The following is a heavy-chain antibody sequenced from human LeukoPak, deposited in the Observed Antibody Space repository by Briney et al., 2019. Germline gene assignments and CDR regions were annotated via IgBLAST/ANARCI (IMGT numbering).Heavy chain of an antibody. V-gene: IGHV3-7*01. D-gene: IGHD2-15*01. J-gene: IGHJ1*01. CDR2: IKQDGSEK. CDR1: GFTFSSYW. Sequence: GGSLRLSCAASGFTFSSYWMSWVRQAPGKGLEWVANIKQDGSEKYYVDSVKGRFTISRDSAKDSLYLQMNSLRAEDTAVYYCASDCSGGSCFQHWGQGTLVTVSS. CDR3: ASDCSGGSCFQH.